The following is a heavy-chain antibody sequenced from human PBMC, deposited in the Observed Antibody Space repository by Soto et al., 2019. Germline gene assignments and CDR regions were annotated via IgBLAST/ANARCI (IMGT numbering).Heavy chain of an antibody. V-gene: IGHV3-74*03. J-gene: IGHJ4*02. CDR1: GFTFSSYW. D-gene: IGHD3-16*01. CDR2: IKTDGTAT. Sequence: EVQLVEPGGGLVQPGGSLRLSCAASGFTFSSYWMHWVRQDPGKGLVWVSSIKTDGTATQYADSVKGRFTVSRDNAKNTLYLQMNSLRAEDTAVYYCAKDLSWGQCDYWGQGTLVTVSS. CDR3: AKDLSWGQCDY.